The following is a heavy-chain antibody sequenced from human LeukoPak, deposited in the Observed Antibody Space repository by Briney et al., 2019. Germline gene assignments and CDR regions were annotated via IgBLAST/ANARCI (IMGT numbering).Heavy chain of an antibody. CDR2: ISSTSSTI. D-gene: IGHD1-26*01. V-gene: IGHV3-48*02. CDR1: GFTFRSYT. CDR3: ARDLGSGSYIPRNWFDP. Sequence: GGSLRLSCAASGFTFRSYTMNWVRQAPGKGLEWVSNISSTSSTIYYAASVKGRFTISRDNAKNSLYLRMNSLRDEDTAVYYCARDLGSGSYIPRNWFDPWGQGTLVTVSS. J-gene: IGHJ5*02.